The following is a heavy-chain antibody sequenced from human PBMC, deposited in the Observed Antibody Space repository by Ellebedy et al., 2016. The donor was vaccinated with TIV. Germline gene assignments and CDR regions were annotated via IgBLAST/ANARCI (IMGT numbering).Heavy chain of an antibody. CDR3: AIVRVSVVVTAVRDAFDI. J-gene: IGHJ3*02. Sequence: GESLKISCAASGFTLSSNYMSWVRQAPGKGLECVSVIYRGGSTYYADSVKGRFTISRDNSKNTLYLQMNSLRAEDTAVYYCAIVRVSVVVTAVRDAFDIWGQGTMVTVSS. CDR1: GFTLSSNY. D-gene: IGHD2-21*02. CDR2: IYRGGST. V-gene: IGHV3-53*01.